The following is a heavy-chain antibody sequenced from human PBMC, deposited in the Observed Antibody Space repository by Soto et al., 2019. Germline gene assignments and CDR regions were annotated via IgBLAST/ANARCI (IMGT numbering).Heavy chain of an antibody. Sequence: QVQLVESGGGVVQPGRSLRLSCAASGFTLSNYGMHWVRQAPGKGLEWVAVIWSGGSNKYYAYSVKGRFTISRDNSKNTLYLHMNSLRAEDTAVYYCARALQAQNWLDPWGQGTLVTVSS. CDR1: GFTLSNYG. D-gene: IGHD4-4*01. CDR3: ARALQAQNWLDP. V-gene: IGHV3-33*01. CDR2: IWSGGSNK. J-gene: IGHJ5*02.